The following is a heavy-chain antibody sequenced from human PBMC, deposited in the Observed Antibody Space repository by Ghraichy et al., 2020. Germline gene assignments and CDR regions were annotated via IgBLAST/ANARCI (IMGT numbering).Heavy chain of an antibody. CDR1: GGSFSGYY. CDR3: ARGDYYSQYNWFDP. J-gene: IGHJ5*02. V-gene: IGHV4-34*01. D-gene: IGHD3-10*01. CDR2: INHSGST. Sequence: SETLSLTCVVYGGSFSGYYWSWIRQPPGKGLEWIGEINHSGSTNYNPSLKSRVTISVDTSKNQFSLKLSSVTAADTAVYYCARGDYYSQYNWFDPWGQGTLVTVSS.